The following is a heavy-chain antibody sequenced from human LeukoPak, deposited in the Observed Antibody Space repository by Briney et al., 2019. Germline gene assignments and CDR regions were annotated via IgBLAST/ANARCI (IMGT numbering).Heavy chain of an antibody. Sequence: PGGSLRLSYAASGFTFSSYAMSRVRQAPGKGLEWVSAISGSGGSTYYADSVKGRFTISRDNSKNTLYLQMNSLRAEDTAVYYCAKAVGATTGRSSAFDYWGQGTLVTVSS. D-gene: IGHD1-26*01. CDR3: AKAVGATTGRSSAFDY. J-gene: IGHJ4*02. V-gene: IGHV3-23*01. CDR2: ISGSGGST. CDR1: GFTFSSYA.